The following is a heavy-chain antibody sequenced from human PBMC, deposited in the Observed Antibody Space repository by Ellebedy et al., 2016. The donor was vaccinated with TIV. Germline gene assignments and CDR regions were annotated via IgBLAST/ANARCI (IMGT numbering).Heavy chain of an antibody. CDR1: GFTFSSYS. CDR2: ISSSSSYI. CDR3: ARLLQQWLVVDY. D-gene: IGHD6-19*01. Sequence: GGSLRLXXAASGFTFSSYSMNWVRQAPGKGLEWVSSISSSSSYIYYADSVKGRFTISRDNAKNSLYLQMNSLRAEDTAVYYCARLLQQWLVVDYWGQGTLVTVSS. V-gene: IGHV3-21*01. J-gene: IGHJ4*02.